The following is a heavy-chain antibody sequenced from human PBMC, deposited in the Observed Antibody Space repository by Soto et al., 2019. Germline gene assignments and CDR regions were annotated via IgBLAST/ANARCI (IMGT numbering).Heavy chain of an antibody. V-gene: IGHV1-46*01. Sequence: QVQLVQSGAEVKKPGASVKDSCKASGYTFTSYYMHWVRQAPGQGLEWMGIINPSGGSTIYAQKFQGRVTMTRDSSTSTVYMELSSLRSEDTAVYYCARISRPPPYYYYGMDVCGQGTTVTVSS. CDR2: INPSGGST. CDR1: GYTFTSYY. J-gene: IGHJ6*02. CDR3: ARISRPPPYYYYGMDV.